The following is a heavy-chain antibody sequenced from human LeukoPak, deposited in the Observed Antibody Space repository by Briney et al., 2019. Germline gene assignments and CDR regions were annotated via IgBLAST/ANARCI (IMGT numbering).Heavy chain of an antibody. J-gene: IGHJ4*02. Sequence: ASVKVSCKASGYTFIGYYIHWVRQAPGLGFEWMGFINPNSGATKSAQKFQGRVTMTRDTSISTAYLDLSRLTSDDTALYYCARSHCTTTNCYSRFDYWGQGTLLTVSS. D-gene: IGHD2-2*01. CDR2: INPNSGAT. CDR1: GYTFIGYY. V-gene: IGHV1-2*02. CDR3: ARSHCTTTNCYSRFDY.